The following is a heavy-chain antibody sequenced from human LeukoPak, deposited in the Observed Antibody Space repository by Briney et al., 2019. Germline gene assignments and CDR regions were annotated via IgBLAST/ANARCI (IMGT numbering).Heavy chain of an antibody. J-gene: IGHJ6*02. CDR1: GFTFSSFD. CDR3: AKTHYDLLDV. Sequence: GGSLRLSCAASGFTFSSFDMSWVRQAPGKGLEWISSISGSGDTPYYADSVKGRFTISRDNSESTLYLQMNSLRAEDTAVYYCAKTHYDLLDVWGQGATVTVSS. D-gene: IGHD5-12*01. V-gene: IGHV3-23*01. CDR2: ISGSGDTP.